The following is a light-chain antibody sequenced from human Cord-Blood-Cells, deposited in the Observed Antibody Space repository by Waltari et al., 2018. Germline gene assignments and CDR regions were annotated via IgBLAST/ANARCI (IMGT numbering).Light chain of an antibody. J-gene: IGLJ1*01. CDR2: CNS. CDR1: SSNIGAGYD. Sequence: QSVLTQPPSVSGAPGQMVTISFTGSSSNIGAGYDLHWYQQLPGTAPKLLIYCNSNRPSGVPNRFSGSKSGTSASLAITGLQAEDEADYYCQSYDSSLSGYVFGTGTKVTVL. V-gene: IGLV1-40*01. CDR3: QSYDSSLSGYV.